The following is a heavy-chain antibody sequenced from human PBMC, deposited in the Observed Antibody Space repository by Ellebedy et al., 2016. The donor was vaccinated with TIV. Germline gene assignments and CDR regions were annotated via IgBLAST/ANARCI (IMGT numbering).Heavy chain of an antibody. D-gene: IGHD2-15*01. CDR1: GGSIRDYY. Sequence: SETLSLTCSVSGGSIRDYYWSWIRQSPGKGLEWIGYIYYSGSLRYNPSLKSRLTISVDTSKNQFSLKLTSVTAADTAVYYCARYCSGGSCSYEDAFDIWGQGTKVTASS. V-gene: IGHV4-59*01. CDR2: IYYSGSL. J-gene: IGHJ3*02. CDR3: ARYCSGGSCSYEDAFDI.